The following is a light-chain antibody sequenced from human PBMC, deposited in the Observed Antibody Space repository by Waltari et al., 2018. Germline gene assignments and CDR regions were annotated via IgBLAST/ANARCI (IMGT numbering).Light chain of an antibody. CDR3: HQYDHWPTFT. CDR1: QSVSGN. V-gene: IGKV3-15*01. J-gene: IGKJ2*01. CDR2: GAS. Sequence: EIVMTQSPATLSVSPGEGVTLSCRASQSVSGNLAWYQQRPGQAPRLLIYGASTRATGIPARFSGSGSGTEFTLIISSLQSEDFAVYYCHQYDHWPTFTFGQWTKLEI.